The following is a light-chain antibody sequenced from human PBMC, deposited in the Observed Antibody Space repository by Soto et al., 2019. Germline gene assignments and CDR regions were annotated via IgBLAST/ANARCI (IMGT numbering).Light chain of an antibody. CDR2: WAS. Sequence: DTVMTQSPDSLAVSLGERATINCKSSQSVLYSSNNKNYLAWYQQKPGQPPKLLIYWASTRESGVPDRFSGSGSWTDFTLTISSLQAEDVTVYYCHQHLITPLTFGGGTKVELK. V-gene: IGKV4-1*01. CDR1: QSVLYSSNNKNY. CDR3: HQHLITPLT. J-gene: IGKJ4*01.